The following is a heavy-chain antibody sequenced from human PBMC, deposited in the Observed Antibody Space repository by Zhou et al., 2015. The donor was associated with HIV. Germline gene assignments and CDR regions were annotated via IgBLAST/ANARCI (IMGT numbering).Heavy chain of an antibody. D-gene: IGHD4-17*01. CDR1: GGTFSTYG. Sequence: QVQLVQSGAEVKKPGSSVKVSCKASGGTFSTYGVSWVRKAPGQGLEWMGGIIPVLGTTHYAQRFQGRVSITADRSTSTAYVELRSLTSEDTAVYYCARVSGYGDYAYWGQGTLVTVSS. CDR2: IIPVLGTT. J-gene: IGHJ4*02. V-gene: IGHV1-69*06. CDR3: ARVSGYGDYAY.